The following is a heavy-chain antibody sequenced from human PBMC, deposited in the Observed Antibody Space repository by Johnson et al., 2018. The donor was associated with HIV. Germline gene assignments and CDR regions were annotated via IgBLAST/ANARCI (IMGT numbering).Heavy chain of an antibody. Sequence: QVQLVESGGGLVKPGGSLRLSCAASRFTFSDYYMSWIPQTPGRGLEWVSYISSSGGTIYYAASVKGRFSISRDNAKNSLYLQMNSLRAEDTAVYYCARDRGYWDAFDIWGQGTMVTVSS. CDR2: ISSSGGTI. CDR1: RFTFSDYY. CDR3: ARDRGYWDAFDI. D-gene: IGHD3-22*01. J-gene: IGHJ3*02. V-gene: IGHV3-11*04.